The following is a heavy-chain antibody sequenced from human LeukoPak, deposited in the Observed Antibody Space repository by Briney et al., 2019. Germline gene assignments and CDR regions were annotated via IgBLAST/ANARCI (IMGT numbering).Heavy chain of an antibody. Sequence: ASVKVSDTPSGYSFTSYGFSSVRQAPGQGLEWMGWISAYDGNTNYAQKVQGRVTMTTDSSTSTAYMELRSLRSDDTAVYYCAKMGASSGYSPIDYWG. CDR1: GYSFTSYG. D-gene: IGHD3-22*01. CDR3: AKMGASSGYSPIDY. CDR2: ISAYDGNT. V-gene: IGHV1-18*01. J-gene: IGHJ4*01.